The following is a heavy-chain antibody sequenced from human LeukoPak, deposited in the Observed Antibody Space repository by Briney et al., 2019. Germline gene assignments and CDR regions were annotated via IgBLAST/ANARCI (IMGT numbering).Heavy chain of an antibody. CDR2: INPNSGGT. CDR1: GYTFTGYY. CDR3: ARFLGYSYGWNY. D-gene: IGHD5-18*01. Sequence: ASVKVSCKASGYTFTGYYMHWVRQAPGQGLGWMGWINPNSGGTNYAQKFQGRVTVTRDTAISTAYMELSRLRSDDTAVYYCARFLGYSYGWNYWSQGPLVRVSS. V-gene: IGHV1-2*02. J-gene: IGHJ4*02.